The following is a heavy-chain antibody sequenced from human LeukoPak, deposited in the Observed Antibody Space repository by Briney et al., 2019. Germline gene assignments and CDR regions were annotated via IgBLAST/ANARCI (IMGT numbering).Heavy chain of an antibody. V-gene: IGHV4-34*01. Sequence: SETLSLTCAVYGGASSNYYWSWIRQSPGKGLEWIGEINHSGSTNYNPSLKSRVTISVDTSKNQFSLKLSSVTAADTAVYYCAHSTGSGAPTDGPADYWGQGHLVTVS. CDR2: INHSGST. J-gene: IGHJ4*02. D-gene: IGHD3-10*01. CDR3: AHSTGSGAPTDGPADY. CDR1: GGASSNYY.